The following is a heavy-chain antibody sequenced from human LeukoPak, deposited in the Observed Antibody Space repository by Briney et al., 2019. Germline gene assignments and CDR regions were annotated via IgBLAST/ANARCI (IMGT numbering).Heavy chain of an antibody. D-gene: IGHD6-19*01. Sequence: SETLSLTCTVSGGSIRSSYYYWAWIRQPPGKGLEWIASIYYSGSTYYNPSLKSRVTISVDTSRNQFSLKLSSVTAADTAVYYCASLAVAGLSEGYWGQGTLVIVSS. V-gene: IGHV4-39*01. CDR2: IYYSGST. J-gene: IGHJ4*02. CDR3: ASLAVAGLSEGY. CDR1: GGSIRSSYYY.